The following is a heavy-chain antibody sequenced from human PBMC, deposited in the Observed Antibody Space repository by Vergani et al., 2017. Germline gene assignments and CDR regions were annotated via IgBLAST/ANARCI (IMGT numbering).Heavy chain of an antibody. CDR2: IRYDGSNK. J-gene: IGHJ4*02. CDR3: AKDFFLLPASSGSPPRD. CDR1: GFTFSSYG. Sequence: QVQLVESGGGVVQPGGSLRLSCAASGFTFSSYGMHWVRQAPGKGLEWVAFIRYDGSNKYYADSVKGRFTISRDNSKNTLYLQMNSLRAEDTAVYYCAKDFFLLPASSGSPPRDWGQGTLVTVSS. V-gene: IGHV3-30*02. D-gene: IGHD3-22*01.